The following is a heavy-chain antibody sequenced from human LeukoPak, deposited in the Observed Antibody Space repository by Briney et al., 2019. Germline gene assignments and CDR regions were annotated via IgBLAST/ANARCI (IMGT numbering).Heavy chain of an antibody. CDR2: IYYSGST. CDR3: ARERDHGGAYPLDY. Sequence: KSSETLSLTCTVSGGSISSYYWSWIRQPPGKGLEWIGYIYYSGSTNYNPSLKSRVTISVDTSKNQFSLKLSSVTAADTAVYYCARERDHGGAYPLDYWGQGTLVTVSS. J-gene: IGHJ4*02. D-gene: IGHD1-26*01. CDR1: GGSISSYY. V-gene: IGHV4-59*01.